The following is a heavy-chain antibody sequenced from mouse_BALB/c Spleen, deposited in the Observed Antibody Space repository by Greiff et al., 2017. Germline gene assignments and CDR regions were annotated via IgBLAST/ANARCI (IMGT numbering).Heavy chain of an antibody. CDR2: IRSKSNNYAT. J-gene: IGHJ3*01. Sequence: EVQVVESGGGLVQPKGSLKLSCAASGFTFNTYAMNWVRQAPGKGLEWVARIRSKSNNYATYYADSVKDRFTISRDDSQSMLYLQMNNLKTEDTAMYYCVRHDYGSGWFAYWGQGTLVTVSA. V-gene: IGHV10-1*02. CDR3: VRHDYGSGWFAY. CDR1: GFTFNTYA. D-gene: IGHD1-1*01.